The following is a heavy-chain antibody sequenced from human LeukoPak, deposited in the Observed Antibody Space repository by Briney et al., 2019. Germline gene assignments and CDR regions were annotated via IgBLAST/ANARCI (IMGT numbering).Heavy chain of an antibody. CDR3: ARGAWATRLGS. V-gene: IGHV4-34*01. CDR2: IYESGTT. J-gene: IGHJ4*02. D-gene: IGHD2-15*01. Sequence: SETLSLTCAGYGESLNSYYWSWVRQPPGEGLEWIGEIYESGTTEYNPSLKSRVTISMVPSKQQFSLSLSSVTAADTAVYYCARGAWATRLGSWGLGTPVIVSS. CDR1: GESLNSYY.